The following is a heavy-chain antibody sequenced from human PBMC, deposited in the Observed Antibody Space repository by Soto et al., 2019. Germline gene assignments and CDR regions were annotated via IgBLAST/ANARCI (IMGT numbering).Heavy chain of an antibody. CDR3: ASDLSGRADV. D-gene: IGHD3-10*01. Sequence: PGGSLRLSCAASGFTFSSYWMHWVRQAPGKGLVRISRMNEDGGTTDYADSVKGRFTISRDSAKNTLYLQMNSLRVEDTAVYYCASDLSGRADVWGQGNTVTVSS. CDR2: MNEDGGTT. V-gene: IGHV3-74*01. J-gene: IGHJ6*02. CDR1: GFTFSSYW.